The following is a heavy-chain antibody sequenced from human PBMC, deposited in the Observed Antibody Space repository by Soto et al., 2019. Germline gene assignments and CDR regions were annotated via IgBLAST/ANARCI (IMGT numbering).Heavy chain of an antibody. CDR2: IMPMFGSA. V-gene: IGHV1-69*12. J-gene: IGHJ6*02. CDR1: GETFSRFA. CDR3: ARDPGHTYGIRFDSYGVDV. D-gene: IGHD5-18*01. Sequence: QVQLVQSGAEVKKPGSSVKVSCRVSGETFSRFAISWVRQVPGLGLEWMGGIMPMFGSADYAQKWQGRVTCTADETTSTVYMDLRSLRSEDTTIYYCARDPGHTYGIRFDSYGVDVWGQGTTVTVCS.